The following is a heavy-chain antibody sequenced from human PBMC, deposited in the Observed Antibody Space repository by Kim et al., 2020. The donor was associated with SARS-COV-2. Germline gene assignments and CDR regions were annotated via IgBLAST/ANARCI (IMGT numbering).Heavy chain of an antibody. D-gene: IGHD6-13*01. V-gene: IGHV1-3*01. CDR1: GYTFTSYA. CDR2: INAGNGNT. CDR3: AATYSSSWSFDY. Sequence: ASVKVSCKASGYTFTSYAMHWVRQAPGQRLEWMGWINAGNGNTKYSQKLQGRVTITRDTSASTAYMELSSLRSEDTAVYYWAATYSSSWSFDYWGHGTLVTRSS. J-gene: IGHJ4*01.